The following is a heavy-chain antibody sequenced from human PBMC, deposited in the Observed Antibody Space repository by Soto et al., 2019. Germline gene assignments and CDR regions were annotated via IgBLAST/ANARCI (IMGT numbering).Heavy chain of an antibody. V-gene: IGHV3-11*03. CDR2: INSSSSYT. Sequence: GGSLRLSCAASGFSFSDYYMSWIRQAPGKGLEWVSYINSSSSYTNYADSVKGRFTISRDNAKNSLYLQMNSLRAEDTAIYYCARIIAAAGGRRYFDLWGRGTLVTVSS. CDR3: ARIIAAAGGRRYFDL. D-gene: IGHD6-13*01. J-gene: IGHJ2*01. CDR1: GFSFSDYY.